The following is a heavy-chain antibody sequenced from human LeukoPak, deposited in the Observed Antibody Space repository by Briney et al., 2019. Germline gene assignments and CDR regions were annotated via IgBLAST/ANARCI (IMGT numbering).Heavy chain of an antibody. Sequence: GGSLRLSCAASGFTVSSNYMSWVRQAPGKGLEWVTVIYSGGSTYYADSVKGRFTISRDNSKNTLYLQMNSLRAQDTAVYYCARDGDYYDSSVYGRFVYWGEGTLVTVSS. CDR1: GFTVSSNY. J-gene: IGHJ4*02. V-gene: IGHV3-66*02. D-gene: IGHD3-22*01. CDR2: IYSGGST. CDR3: ARDGDYYDSSVYGRFVY.